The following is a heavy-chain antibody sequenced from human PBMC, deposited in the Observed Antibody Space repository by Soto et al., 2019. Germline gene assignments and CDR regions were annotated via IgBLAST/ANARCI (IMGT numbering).Heavy chain of an antibody. V-gene: IGHV1-69*01. CDR2: IIPIFGTA. Sequence: GRQAPGQGLEWMGGIIPIFGTANYAQKFQGRVTITADGSTSTAYMELSSLRSEDTAVYYCARGDCSSTSCLPIYSVDGMDVWGQGTTVTVSS. D-gene: IGHD2-2*01. J-gene: IGHJ6*02. CDR3: ARGDCSSTSCLPIYSVDGMDV.